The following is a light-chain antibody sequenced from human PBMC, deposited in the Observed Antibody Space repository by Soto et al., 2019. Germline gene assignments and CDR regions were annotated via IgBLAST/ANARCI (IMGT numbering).Light chain of an antibody. V-gene: IGKV1-33*01. CDR3: QQYNSYSRT. CDR2: DAS. J-gene: IGKJ1*01. CDR1: QHISDY. Sequence: DTQLTQSPSSLSASVGDRVTITCQASQHISDYLNWYQQKPGKAPKLLIYDASKLETGVPSRFSGSGSGTEFTLTISSLQPDDFATYYCQQYNSYSRTFGQGTKVDIK.